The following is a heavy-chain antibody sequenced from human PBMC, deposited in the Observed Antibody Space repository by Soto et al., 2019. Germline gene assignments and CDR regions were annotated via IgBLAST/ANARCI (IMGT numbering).Heavy chain of an antibody. V-gene: IGHV3-23*01. CDR3: TKHMIALATASIY. J-gene: IGHJ4*02. Sequence: GALRLSCVGSGFTFNSYAMSWVRQAPGKGLEWVSAISRGGDVTYYADSVKGRFTISRDNSKNTLLLQMNSLRAEDTAVYYCTKHMIALATASIYWGQGALVTVSS. CDR2: ISRGGDVT. CDR1: GFTFNSYA. D-gene: IGHD3-16*01.